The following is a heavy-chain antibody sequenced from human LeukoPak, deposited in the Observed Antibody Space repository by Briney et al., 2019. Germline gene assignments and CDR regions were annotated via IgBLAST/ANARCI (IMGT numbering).Heavy chain of an antibody. CDR3: ARVGTAYGDYIDY. V-gene: IGHV4-30-4*01. J-gene: IGHJ4*02. CDR1: GGSISSGDYY. Sequence: SETLSLTCTVSGGSISSGDYYWSWVCQPPGKGLEWIGYIYYSGSTYYNPSLKSRVTISVDTSKNQFSLKLSSVTAADTAVYYCARVGTAYGDYIDYWGQGTLVTVSS. CDR2: IYYSGST. D-gene: IGHD4-17*01.